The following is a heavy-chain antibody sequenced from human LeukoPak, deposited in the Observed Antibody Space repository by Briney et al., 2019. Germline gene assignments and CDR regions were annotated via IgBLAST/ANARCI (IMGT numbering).Heavy chain of an antibody. J-gene: IGHJ4*02. D-gene: IGHD3-22*01. CDR2: IYYSGST. CDR1: GGSISSRYY. V-gene: IGHV4-59*01. CDR3: ARSERHYYDRSGYYSYYFDY. Sequence: PSETLSLTCTVSGGSISSRYYWSWIRPPPGKGLEWIGYIYYSGSTNYNPSLKSRLTISVDTSKNQFSLKLSSVTAADTAMYYCARSERHYYDRSGYYSYYFDYWGQGILVTVSS.